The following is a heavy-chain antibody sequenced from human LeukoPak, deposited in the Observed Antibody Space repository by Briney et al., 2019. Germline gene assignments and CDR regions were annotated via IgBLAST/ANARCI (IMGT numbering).Heavy chain of an antibody. CDR1: GGTFSSST. CDR3: ARLLGDSSSGPMDV. Sequence: ASVKVSCKASGGTFSSSTISWVRQAPGQGLEWMGRIIPILGIANYAQKFQGRVTITADKSTSTAYMELSSLRSEDTAVYYCARLLGDSSSGPMDVWGQGTTVTVSS. J-gene: IGHJ6*02. D-gene: IGHD6-6*01. V-gene: IGHV1-69*02. CDR2: IIPILGIA.